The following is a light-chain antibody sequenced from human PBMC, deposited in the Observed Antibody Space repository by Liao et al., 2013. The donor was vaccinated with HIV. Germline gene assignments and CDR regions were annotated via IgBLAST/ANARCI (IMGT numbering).Light chain of an antibody. CDR2: QDT. CDR3: QAWDNTLYV. Sequence: SYELTQPPSVSVSPGQTASITCSGDKLGDKHSCWYQQKPGQSPVLIIYQDTKRPSGIPERFSGSNSGNTATLTISGTQAMDEADYYCQAWDNTLYVFGSGTKVTVL. V-gene: IGLV3-1*01. CDR1: KLGDKH. J-gene: IGLJ1*01.